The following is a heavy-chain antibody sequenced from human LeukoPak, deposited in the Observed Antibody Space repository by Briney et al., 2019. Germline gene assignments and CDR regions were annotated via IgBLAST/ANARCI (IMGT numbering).Heavy chain of an antibody. CDR2: MNPNSGNT. V-gene: IGHV1-8*01. CDR1: GYTFTSYD. CDR3: ARTYYDSSGYYYDAFDI. J-gene: IGHJ3*02. Sequence: ASVKVSRKASGYTFTSYDINWVRQATGQGLEWMGWMNPNSGNTGYAQKFQGRVTMTRNTSISTAYMELGSLRSEDTAVYYCARTYYDSSGYYYDAFDIWGQGTMVTVSS. D-gene: IGHD3-22*01.